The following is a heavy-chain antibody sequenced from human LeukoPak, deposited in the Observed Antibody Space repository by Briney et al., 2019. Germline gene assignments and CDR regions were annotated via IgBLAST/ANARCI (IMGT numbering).Heavy chain of an antibody. Sequence: SETLSLTCTVSGGSISSYYWSWIRQPPGKGLEWIGYIYYSGSTNYNPSLKSRVTISVDTSKNQFSLKLSSVTTADTAVYYCARHLRSMARGVIYYGMDVWGQGTTVTVSS. V-gene: IGHV4-59*08. CDR2: IYYSGST. CDR3: ARHLRSMARGVIYYGMDV. J-gene: IGHJ6*02. D-gene: IGHD3-10*01. CDR1: GGSISSYY.